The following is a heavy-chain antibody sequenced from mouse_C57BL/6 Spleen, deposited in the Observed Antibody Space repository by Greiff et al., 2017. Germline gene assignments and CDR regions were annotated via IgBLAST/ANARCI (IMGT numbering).Heavy chain of an antibody. CDR2: IRSKSSNYAT. CDR3: VRGAWDARPYYAMDY. V-gene: IGHV10-3*01. D-gene: IGHD4-1*01. Sequence: EVQGVESGGGLVQPKGSLKLSCAASGFTFNTYAMHWVRQAPGKGLEWVARIRSKSSNYATYYADSVKDRFTISRDDSQSMLYLQMNNLKTEDTAMYYCVRGAWDARPYYAMDYWGQGTSVTVSS. CDR1: GFTFNTYA. J-gene: IGHJ4*01.